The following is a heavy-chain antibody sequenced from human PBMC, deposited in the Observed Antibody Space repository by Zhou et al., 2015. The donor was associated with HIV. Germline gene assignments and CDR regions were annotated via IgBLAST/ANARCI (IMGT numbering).Heavy chain of an antibody. CDR1: GYTFTDYY. J-gene: IGHJ1*01. CDR2: INSNNGGT. Sequence: QVQLVQSGAEVEKPGASVKVSCKASGYTFTDYYIHWVRQAPGQGLEWMGWINSNNGGTNYAQKFQDRVTMTRDTSLSTVFMELSRLRSDDTAVYYCARPLIAATGRGAEYFQHWARAPWSPSPQ. V-gene: IGHV1-2*02. D-gene: IGHD6-13*01. CDR3: ARPLIAATGRGAEYFQH.